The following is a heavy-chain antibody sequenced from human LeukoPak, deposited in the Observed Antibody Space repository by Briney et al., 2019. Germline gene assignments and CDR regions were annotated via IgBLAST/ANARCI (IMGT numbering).Heavy chain of an antibody. J-gene: IGHJ4*02. Sequence: GGSLRLSCAASGFTFSSYWMSWVRQAPGKGLEWVANINQDGSEKYYVDSVKGRFTISRDNAKNSLYLQMNSLRAEDTAVYSCANLKAEVGVTLGINDYWGQGTLVTVSS. CDR2: INQDGSEK. CDR1: GFTFSSYW. CDR3: ANLKAEVGVTLGINDY. D-gene: IGHD1-26*01. V-gene: IGHV3-7*01.